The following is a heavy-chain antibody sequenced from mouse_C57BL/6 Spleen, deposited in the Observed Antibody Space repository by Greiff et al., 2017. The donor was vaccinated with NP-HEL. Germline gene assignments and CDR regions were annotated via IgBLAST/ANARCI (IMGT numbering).Heavy chain of an antibody. CDR3: ARGWGPEYFDY. CDR2: ISYSGST. V-gene: IGHV3-1*01. D-gene: IGHD4-1*01. CDR1: GYSITSGYD. Sequence: DVKLQESGPGMVKPSQSLSLTCTVTGYSITSGYDWHWIRHFPGNKLEWMGYISYSGSTNYNPSLKSRISITHDTSKNHFFLKLNSVTTEDTATYYCARGWGPEYFDYWGQGTTLTVSS. J-gene: IGHJ2*01.